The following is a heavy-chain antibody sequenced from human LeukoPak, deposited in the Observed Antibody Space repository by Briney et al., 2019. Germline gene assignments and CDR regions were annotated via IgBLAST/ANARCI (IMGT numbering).Heavy chain of an antibody. CDR1: EFTFSSYN. V-gene: IGHV3-21*01. Sequence: KTGGSLRLSCAASEFTFSSYNMNWVRQAPGKGLEWVSCISGSGKYIYYADSVKGRFTISRDNDKNSLYLQMNSLRAEVTAVYYCAREPFWSGYYSNLHFDYWGQGTLVTVSS. J-gene: IGHJ4*02. D-gene: IGHD3-3*01. CDR2: ISGSGKYI. CDR3: AREPFWSGYYSNLHFDY.